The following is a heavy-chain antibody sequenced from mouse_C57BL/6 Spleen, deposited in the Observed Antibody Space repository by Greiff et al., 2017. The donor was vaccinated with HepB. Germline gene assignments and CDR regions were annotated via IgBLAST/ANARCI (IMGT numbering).Heavy chain of an antibody. V-gene: IGHV1-26*01. CDR3: ARRRPFDY. CDR2: INPNNGGT. Sequence: EVQLQQSGPELVKPGASVKISCKASGYTFTDYYMNWVKQSHGKSLEWIGDINPNNGGTSYNQKFKGKATLTVDKSSSTAYMELRSLTSEDSAVYYCARRRPFDYWGQGTTLTVSS. J-gene: IGHJ2*01. CDR1: GYTFTDYY.